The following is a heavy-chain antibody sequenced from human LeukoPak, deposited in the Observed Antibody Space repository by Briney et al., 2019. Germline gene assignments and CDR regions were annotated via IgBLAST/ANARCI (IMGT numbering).Heavy chain of an antibody. J-gene: IGHJ6*02. Sequence: PGGSLRLSCAASGFTFSSYWVHWVRQAPGKGLVWVLRVNSDESITTYADSVNGRFTISRDNAKNTLYLQMNSLRADDTAVYYCAIVTHYGMDVWGQGTTVTVSS. V-gene: IGHV3-74*01. CDR1: GFTFSSYW. CDR3: AIVTHYGMDV. CDR2: VNSDESIT. D-gene: IGHD2-21*02.